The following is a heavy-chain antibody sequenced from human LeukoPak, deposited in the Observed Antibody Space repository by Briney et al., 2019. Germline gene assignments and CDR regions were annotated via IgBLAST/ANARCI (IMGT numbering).Heavy chain of an antibody. J-gene: IGHJ4*02. CDR3: ARLKTSFNYFDY. V-gene: IGHV4-4*09. Sequence: PSETLSLTCTVSGDFISGYYWTWIRQPPGKGLEWIGYVYTSGSTNYNPSLKSRVTISVDTSKNQFSLKLSSVTAADTALYYCARLKTSFNYFDYWSQGTLVTVSS. CDR1: GDFISGYY. D-gene: IGHD6-6*01. CDR2: VYTSGST.